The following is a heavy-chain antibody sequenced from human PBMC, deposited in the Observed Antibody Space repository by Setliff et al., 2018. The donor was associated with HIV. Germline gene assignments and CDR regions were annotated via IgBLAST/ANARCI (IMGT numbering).Heavy chain of an antibody. CDR3: ARGPSYYDGSGYNY. CDR1: GDSINSGSYY. Sequence: SETLSLTCIVSGDSINSGSYYWGWIRQPPGKGLEWIGTIYNGGASHYNPSLKSRVIIFLDKSKNHFSLKLSSVTAADTAVYYCARGPSYYDGSGYNYWGQGALVTVSS. CDR2: IYNGGAS. V-gene: IGHV4-39*07. D-gene: IGHD3-22*01. J-gene: IGHJ4*02.